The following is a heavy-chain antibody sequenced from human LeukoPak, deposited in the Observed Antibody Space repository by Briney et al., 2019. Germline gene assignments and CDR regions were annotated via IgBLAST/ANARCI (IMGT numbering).Heavy chain of an antibody. Sequence: GGSLRLSCAASGFTFSTFAMIWVRQPPGKGLEWVSSIFPSGGEIHYADSVRGRFTISRDNSKSTLSLQMNSLRAEDTAIYYCATYRQALLPFESWGQGTLVTVSS. J-gene: IGHJ4*02. V-gene: IGHV3-23*01. D-gene: IGHD5-18*01. CDR2: IFPSGGEI. CDR3: ATYRQALLPFES. CDR1: GFTFSTFA.